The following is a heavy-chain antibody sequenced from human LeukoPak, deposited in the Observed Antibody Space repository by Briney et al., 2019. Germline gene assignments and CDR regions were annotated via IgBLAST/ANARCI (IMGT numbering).Heavy chain of an antibody. V-gene: IGHV3-7*01. CDR2: IKQDGSEK. CDR3: ARESVAGYFDY. CDR1: GFTFSSYW. Sequence: GGSLRLSCAASGFTFSSYWMSWARQAPGKGLEWVANIKQDGSEKYYVDSVKGRFTISRDNAKNSLYLQMNSLRAEDTAVYYCARESVAGYFDYWGQGTLVTVSS. J-gene: IGHJ4*02. D-gene: IGHD6-19*01.